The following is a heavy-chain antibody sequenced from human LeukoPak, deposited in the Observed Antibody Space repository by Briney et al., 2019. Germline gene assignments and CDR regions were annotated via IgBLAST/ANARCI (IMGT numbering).Heavy chain of an antibody. Sequence: SETLSLTCTVSGGSISSYYWSWIRQPPGKGLEWIGYIYYSGSTNYNPSLKSRVTISVDTSKNQFSLKLSSVTAADTAVYYCARHGHYYGSSPEGPFDPWGQGTLVTVSS. CDR3: ARHGHYYGSSPEGPFDP. V-gene: IGHV4-59*08. D-gene: IGHD3-10*01. CDR1: GGSISSYY. CDR2: IYYSGST. J-gene: IGHJ5*02.